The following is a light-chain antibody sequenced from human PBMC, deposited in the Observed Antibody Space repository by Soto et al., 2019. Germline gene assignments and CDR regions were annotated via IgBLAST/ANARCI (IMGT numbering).Light chain of an antibody. CDR2: AAS. CDR1: QDIVGY. V-gene: IGKV1D-12*01. J-gene: IGKJ5*01. Sequence: DIQVTQSPSSVSASVVDRVTITGLASQDIVGYLAWYQHKPGRTPELLIHAASRLQRGVPSRFSGSGSGTDFTLTINSLQPEDFATYYCQQAYSFPITFGQGTRLEIK. CDR3: QQAYSFPIT.